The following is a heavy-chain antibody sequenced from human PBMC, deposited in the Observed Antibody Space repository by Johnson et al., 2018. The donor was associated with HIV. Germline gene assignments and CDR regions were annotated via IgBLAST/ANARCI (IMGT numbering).Heavy chain of an antibody. Sequence: QLVESGGGLVQPGGSLRLSCVASGFNVSGNYMSWVRQAPGTGLEWVSLISWDGGSTYYADSVKGRFTISRDNSKNSLYLQMNSLRAEDTALYYCAKENLSGAFDIWGQGTMVTVSS. V-gene: IGHV3-43D*03. D-gene: IGHD1-14*01. CDR2: ISWDGGST. J-gene: IGHJ3*02. CDR1: GFNVSGNY. CDR3: AKENLSGAFDI.